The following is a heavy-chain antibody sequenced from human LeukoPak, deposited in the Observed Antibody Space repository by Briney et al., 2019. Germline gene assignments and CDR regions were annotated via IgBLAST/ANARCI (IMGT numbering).Heavy chain of an antibody. CDR2: IDSSGDVI. J-gene: IGHJ4*02. D-gene: IGHD3-16*01. CDR1: GFTFSDYY. Sequence: PGGSLRLSCAASGFTFSDYYMTWIRQAPGKGLEWLSYIDSSGDVIYDADSVKGRFTISRDNSKNTLYLQMNSLRAEDTAVYYCAKHLPGGAAIDYWGQGTLVTVSS. V-gene: IGHV3-11*01. CDR3: AKHLPGGAAIDY.